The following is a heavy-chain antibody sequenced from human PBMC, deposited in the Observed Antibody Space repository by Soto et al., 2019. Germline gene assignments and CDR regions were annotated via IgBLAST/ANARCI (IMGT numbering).Heavy chain of an antibody. CDR1: GYTFTSYY. V-gene: IGHV1-46*01. CDR3: ARGGGSYSEPLNS. CDR2: INPSGGSA. J-gene: IGHJ4*02. Sequence: ASVKVSCKASGYTFTSYYIHWVRQAPGHGLEWMGIINPSGGSATYAQKFQGRVTMTRDTSTSTVYMEISSLRPEDTAKFYCARGGGSYSEPLNSWGQGTLVTVSP. D-gene: IGHD1-26*01.